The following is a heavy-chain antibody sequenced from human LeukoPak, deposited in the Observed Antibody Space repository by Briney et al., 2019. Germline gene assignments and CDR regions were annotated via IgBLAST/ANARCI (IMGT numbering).Heavy chain of an antibody. D-gene: IGHD4-17*01. CDR2: FDPEDGET. V-gene: IGHV1-24*01. CDR1: GYTLTELS. Sequence: APVKVSCKVSGYTLTELSMHWVRQAPGKGLEWMGGFDPEDGETIYAQKFQGRVTMTEDTSTDTAYMELSSLRSEDTAVYYCATAQTTATTTNYFDYWGQGTLVTVSS. J-gene: IGHJ4*02. CDR3: ATAQTTATTTNYFDY.